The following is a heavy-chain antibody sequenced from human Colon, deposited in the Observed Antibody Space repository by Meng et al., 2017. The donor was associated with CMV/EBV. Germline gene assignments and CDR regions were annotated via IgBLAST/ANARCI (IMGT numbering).Heavy chain of an antibody. CDR1: GFIFRDSS. CDR3: AREGYDWNVPSFFYY. V-gene: IGHV3-21*01. CDR2: ISAPGTYT. D-gene: IGHD1-20*01. J-gene: IGHJ4*02. Sequence: GGSLRLSCAASGFIFRDSSMGWVRQAPGKGLEWVSSISAPGTYTHYADSVKGRFTISRDNAKNSLYLQMNTVRAEDTAVYYCAREGYDWNVPSFFYYWGQGALVTVSS.